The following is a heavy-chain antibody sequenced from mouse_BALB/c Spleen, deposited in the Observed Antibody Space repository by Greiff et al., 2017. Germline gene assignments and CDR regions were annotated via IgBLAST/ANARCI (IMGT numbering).Heavy chain of an antibody. CDR3: TRNVPGAY. J-gene: IGHJ3*01. CDR2: IRLKSNNYAT. V-gene: IGHV6-6*02. Sequence: EVMLVESGGGLVQPGGSMKLSCVASGFTFSNYWMNWVRQSPEKGLEWVAEIRLKSNNYATHYAESVKGRFTISRDDSKSSVYLQMNNLRAEDTGIYYCTRNVPGAYWGQGTLVTVSA. CDR1: GFTFSNYW.